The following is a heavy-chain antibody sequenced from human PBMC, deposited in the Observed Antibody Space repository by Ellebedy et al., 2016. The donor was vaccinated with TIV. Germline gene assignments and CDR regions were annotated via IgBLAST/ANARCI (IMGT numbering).Heavy chain of an antibody. J-gene: IGHJ4*02. Sequence: GESLKISCAASGFIVSANYITWVRQPPGKGLEWVAVIYGDGRTSYADSVKGRFTISRDNAKNTLYLQMNSLRAEDTAVYYCARGDRAGTTRLVGYWGQGTLVTVSS. V-gene: IGHV3-53*01. CDR1: GFIVSANY. D-gene: IGHD1-7*01. CDR2: IYGDGRT. CDR3: ARGDRAGTTRLVGY.